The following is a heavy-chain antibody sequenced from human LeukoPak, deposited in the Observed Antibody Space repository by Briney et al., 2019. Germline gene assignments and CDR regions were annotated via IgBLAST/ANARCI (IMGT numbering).Heavy chain of an antibody. CDR1: GGSISSYY. D-gene: IGHD6-19*01. Sequence: PSETLSLTCTVSGGSISSYYWSWIRQPPGKGLEWIGYIHYSGSTNYNPSLKSRVTISVDTSKNQFSLKLSSVTAADTAVYYCARRHSSGWDYDYWGQGTLVTVSS. CDR2: IHYSGST. V-gene: IGHV4-59*08. CDR3: ARRHSSGWDYDY. J-gene: IGHJ4*02.